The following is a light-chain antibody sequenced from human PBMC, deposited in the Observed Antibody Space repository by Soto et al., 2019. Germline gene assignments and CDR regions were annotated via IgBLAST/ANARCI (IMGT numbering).Light chain of an antibody. V-gene: IGLV3-9*01. J-gene: IGLJ2*01. CDR3: QVWDSSTVV. CDR2: RDN. CDR1: NIGTKS. Sequence: SYELTQPLSVSVALGQTARITCGGNNIGTKSVHWYQQKPGQAPVLVIYRDNKRPSGIPERFSGSNSGNTATLTISRAQAGDEADYSCQVWDSSTVVFGGGTKLTVL.